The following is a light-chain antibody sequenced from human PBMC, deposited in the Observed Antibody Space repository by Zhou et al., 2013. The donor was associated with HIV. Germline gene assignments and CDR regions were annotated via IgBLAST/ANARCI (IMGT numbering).Light chain of an antibody. Sequence: EIVLTQSPGTLSLSPGERATLSCRASQSVGNTYLAWYQHKPGQAPRLLIYATSGRATGIPDRFRGSGSGTDFTLTITGLEPEDFAVYSCQQYADSQMYTFGQGTKLEIK. J-gene: IGKJ2*01. CDR3: QQYADSQMYT. V-gene: IGKV3-20*01. CDR1: QSVGNTY. CDR2: ATS.